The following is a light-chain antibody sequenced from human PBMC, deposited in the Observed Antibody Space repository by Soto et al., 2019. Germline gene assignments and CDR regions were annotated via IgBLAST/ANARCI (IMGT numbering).Light chain of an antibody. CDR1: QSAGTN. V-gene: IGKV3-15*01. CDR3: QQYNQWPIT. CDR2: GAF. Sequence: TQSPATLTVSPGERATLSCRASQSAGTNLAWYQQKPGQAPRLLIHGAFTRATGIPARFSGSGSGTEFTLTISSLQSEDFAVFYCQQYNQWPITFGQGTRLEIK. J-gene: IGKJ5*01.